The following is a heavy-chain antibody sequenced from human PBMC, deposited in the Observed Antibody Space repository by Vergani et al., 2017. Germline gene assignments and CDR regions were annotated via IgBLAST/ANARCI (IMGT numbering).Heavy chain of an antibody. CDR1: GASIRSSNYY. CDR3: ARHATVEWLVKLGWIDD. V-gene: IGHV4-39*01. Sequence: QLQLQESGPGLVKPSATLSLTCSVSGASIRSSNYYWGWIRQPPGKGLEWIGSIYYSGSTYYNPSLKSRVTISVDTSKNQFSLKLSSVTAEDTAVYFCARHATVEWLVKLGWIDDWGKGILVTVSS. D-gene: IGHD6-19*01. J-gene: IGHJ5*02. CDR2: IYYSGST.